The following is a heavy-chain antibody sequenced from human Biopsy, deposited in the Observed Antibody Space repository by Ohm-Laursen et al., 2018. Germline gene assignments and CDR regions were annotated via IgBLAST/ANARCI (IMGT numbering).Heavy chain of an antibody. CDR2: IYYTGST. D-gene: IGHD1-26*01. V-gene: IGHV4-59*08. J-gene: IGHJ2*01. CDR3: ARHAPSYSGSYWRYFDL. CDR1: GSSISSYY. Sequence: SDTLSLTCTVSGSSISSYYWSWIRQPPGKGLEWIGYIYYTGSTNYNPSLKSRVTISVDTSMNHLSLRLTSVAAADTAVYYCARHAPSYSGSYWRYFDLWGRGTLATVSS.